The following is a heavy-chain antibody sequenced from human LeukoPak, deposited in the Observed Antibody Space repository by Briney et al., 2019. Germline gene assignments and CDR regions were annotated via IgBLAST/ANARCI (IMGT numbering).Heavy chain of an antibody. CDR2: IRYDGSNK. V-gene: IGHV3-30*02. Sequence: PGGSLRLSCAASGFTFSSYGMHWVRQAPGKGLEWVAFIRYDGSNKYYADSVKGRFTISRDNAKNSLYLQMNSLRAEDTALYYCAREVYGYYYFDYWGQGTLVTVSS. D-gene: IGHD5-18*01. J-gene: IGHJ4*02. CDR1: GFTFSSYG. CDR3: AREVYGYYYFDY.